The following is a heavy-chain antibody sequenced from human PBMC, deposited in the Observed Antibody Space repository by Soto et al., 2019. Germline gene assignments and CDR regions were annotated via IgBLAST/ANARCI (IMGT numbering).Heavy chain of an antibody. V-gene: IGHV1-18*01. CDR1: GYTFTRYG. D-gene: IGHD4-17*01. CDR2: ISAYNGNT. CDR3: ARDLDNYGDYGYYYGMDV. J-gene: IGHJ6*02. Sequence: ASVKVSCKAAGYTFTRYGISWVRQAPGQGLEWMGWISAYNGNTNYAQKLQGRVTMTRDTSTSTVYMELSSLRSEDTAVYYCARDLDNYGDYGYYYGMDVWGQGTTVTVSS.